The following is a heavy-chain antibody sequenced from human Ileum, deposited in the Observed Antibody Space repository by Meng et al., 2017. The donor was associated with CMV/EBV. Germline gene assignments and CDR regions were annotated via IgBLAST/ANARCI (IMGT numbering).Heavy chain of an antibody. Sequence: LSLTCAPSGFTFSTYWMDWVRQAPGKGLEWVANIKQDGSEENYLDSVKGRFSISRDNAKNTLYLQMDSLRVEDTAVYYCGGGSGWIFDYWGQGALVTVSS. V-gene: IGHV3-7*01. CDR1: GFTFSTYW. CDR3: GGGSGWIFDY. CDR2: IKQDGSEE. D-gene: IGHD2-2*03. J-gene: IGHJ4*02.